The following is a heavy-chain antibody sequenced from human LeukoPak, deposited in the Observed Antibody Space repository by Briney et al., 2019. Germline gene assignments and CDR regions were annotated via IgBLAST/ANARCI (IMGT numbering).Heavy chain of an antibody. Sequence: SGGSLRLSCAASGFTFSSYGMHWVRQAPGKGLEWVAFIRYDGSNKYYADSVKGRFTISRDNSKNTLYLQMNSLRAEDTAMYYCAKGNRLHRNYIHYYYYMDVWGKGTTVTVSS. D-gene: IGHD4-11*01. CDR3: AKGNRLHRNYIHYYYYMDV. V-gene: IGHV3-30*02. CDR2: IRYDGSNK. CDR1: GFTFSSYG. J-gene: IGHJ6*03.